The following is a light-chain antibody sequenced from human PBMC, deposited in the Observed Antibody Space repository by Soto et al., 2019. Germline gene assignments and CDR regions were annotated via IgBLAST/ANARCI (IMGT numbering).Light chain of an antibody. CDR2: EVS. CDR3: SSYTNSGV. V-gene: IGLV2-14*01. CDR1: SSDVGGYNY. J-gene: IGLJ1*01. Sequence: QSVLTQPASVSGSPGQSITISCSGTSSDVGGYNYVSWYQQHPGKAPKLMIYEVSNRPSGVSNRFSGSKSGNTASLTISGLQAEDEADYYCSSYTNSGVFGTGTKVTVL.